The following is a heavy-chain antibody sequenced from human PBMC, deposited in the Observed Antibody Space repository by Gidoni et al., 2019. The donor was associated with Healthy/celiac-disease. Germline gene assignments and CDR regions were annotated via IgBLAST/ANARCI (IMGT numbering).Heavy chain of an antibody. CDR3: ARRARRIAAAGHYYYGMDV. J-gene: IGHJ6*02. CDR1: GGTFSSYA. D-gene: IGHD6-13*01. V-gene: IGHV1-69*01. CDR2: IIPIFGTA. Sequence: QVQLVQSGAEVKKPGSSVKVSCKASGGTFSSYAISWVRQAPGQGLEWMGGIIPIFGTANYAQKFQGRVTITADESTSTAYMELSSLRSEDTAVYYCARRARRIAAAGHYYYGMDVWGQGTTVTVSS.